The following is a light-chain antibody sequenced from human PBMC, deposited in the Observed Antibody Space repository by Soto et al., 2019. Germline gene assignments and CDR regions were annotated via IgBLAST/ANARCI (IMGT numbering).Light chain of an antibody. V-gene: IGLV2-8*01. J-gene: IGLJ1*01. CDR3: SSYAGINNLGV. Sequence: QSALTQPPSASGSPGQSVTISCTGTSSDVGGYKYVSWYQQHPDKAPKLMIFEVNKLPSGVPDRFSGSKSGYTASLTVSGLQAEDEADYYCSSYAGINNLGVFGTGTKVTVL. CDR2: EVN. CDR1: SSDVGGYKY.